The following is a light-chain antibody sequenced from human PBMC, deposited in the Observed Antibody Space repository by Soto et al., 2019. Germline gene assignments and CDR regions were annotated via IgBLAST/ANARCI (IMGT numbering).Light chain of an antibody. CDR1: SSDVGGYNY. V-gene: IGLV2-14*01. CDR2: EVS. J-gene: IGLJ2*01. CDR3: SSYTASSTLVV. Sequence: QSALTQPASVSGSPGQSITISCTGTSSDVGGYNYVSWYQQHPGKASKLMIYEVSNRPSGVSNRFSDSKSGNTASLTISGLQAEDEADYYCSSYTASSTLVVFGGGTQLTVL.